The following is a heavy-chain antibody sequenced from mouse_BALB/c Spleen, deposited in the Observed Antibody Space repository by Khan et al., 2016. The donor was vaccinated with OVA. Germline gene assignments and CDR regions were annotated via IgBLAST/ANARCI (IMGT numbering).Heavy chain of an antibody. V-gene: IGHV1-4*01. CDR3: VRDRAYRSSDGWIDY. CDR1: GYTFTSYT. J-gene: IGHJ3*01. D-gene: IGHD1-1*01. Sequence: QVQLKQSGAELARPGASVKMSCMASGYTFTSYTIHWIKKTPGQGLDWIGYINPSNGFTNYNQQFKDQATLTTDKSSTTAYLQLSSLTSDDSAVYSCVRDRAYRSSDGWIDYWSRGILVTVCA. CDR2: INPSNGFT.